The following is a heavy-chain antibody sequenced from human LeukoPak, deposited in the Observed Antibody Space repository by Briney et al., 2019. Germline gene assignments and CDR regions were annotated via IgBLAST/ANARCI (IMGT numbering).Heavy chain of an antibody. D-gene: IGHD3-10*01. Sequence: TSETLSLTCTVSGGSITAGDYHWGWIRQPPGTGLHWIATSWQGASLNSRVTISLDTSKNQFSLRLTSVTAADTAVYYCARVFGSYQEAMDVWGPGITVTVSS. CDR1: GGSITAGDYH. CDR2: S. CDR3: ARVFGSYQEAMDV. J-gene: IGHJ6*02. V-gene: IGHV4-39*07.